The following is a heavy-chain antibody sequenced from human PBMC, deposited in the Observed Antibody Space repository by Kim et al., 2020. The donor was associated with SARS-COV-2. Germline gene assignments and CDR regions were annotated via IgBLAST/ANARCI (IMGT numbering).Heavy chain of an antibody. D-gene: IGHD3-10*01. J-gene: IGHJ6*02. Sequence: GGSLRLSCAASGFTFSSYAMHWVRQAPGKGLEWVAVISYDGSNKYYADSVKGRFTISRDNSKNTLYLQMNSLRAEDTAVYYCARDSGMVRGVYYDYGMVGWRQATTVIVS. CDR1: GFTFSSYA. V-gene: IGHV3-30*04. CDR3: ARDSGMVRGVYYDYGMVG. CDR2: ISYDGSNK.